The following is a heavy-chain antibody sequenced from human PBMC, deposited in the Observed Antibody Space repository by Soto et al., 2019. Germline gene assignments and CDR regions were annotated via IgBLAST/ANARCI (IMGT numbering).Heavy chain of an antibody. CDR3: ARERRDACNLFYGMDV. V-gene: IGHV1-18*01. CDR2: ISAYNDDT. CDR1: GYTFSSYG. Sequence: QVQLVQSGAEVKKPGASVKVSCKASGYTFSSYGISWVRQAPGQGLEWMGWISAYNDDTNYAQILQGRVTMTTDTSTSTAYMELRSLRSDDTAGYYCARERRDACNLFYGMDVWGQGTTVTVSS. D-gene: IGHD2-2*01. J-gene: IGHJ6*02.